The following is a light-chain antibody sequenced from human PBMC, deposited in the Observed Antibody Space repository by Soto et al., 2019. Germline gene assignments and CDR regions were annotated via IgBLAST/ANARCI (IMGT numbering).Light chain of an antibody. Sequence: QSALTQPPSASGSPGQSVTISCTGTSSDVGGYNYVSWYQQHPGKAPKLMIYEVSKRPSGVPDRFSGSKSGNTASLTVSGLQAEEDADYYCSSYSGSNNLGVFGGWTKLTVL. J-gene: IGLJ2*01. CDR3: SSYSGSNNLGV. V-gene: IGLV2-8*01. CDR2: EVS. CDR1: SSDVGGYNY.